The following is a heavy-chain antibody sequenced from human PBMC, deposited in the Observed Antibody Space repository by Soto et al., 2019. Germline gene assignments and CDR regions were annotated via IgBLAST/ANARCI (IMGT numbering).Heavy chain of an antibody. CDR1: GGSISSGDYY. Sequence: SETLSLTCTVSGGSISSGDYYWSWIRQPPGKGLEWIGYIYYSGSTYYNPSLKSRVTISVDTSKNQFSLKLSSVTATDTAVYYCARDPQIVVVPAAPDSYYYYGMDVWGQGTTVTVSS. V-gene: IGHV4-30-4*01. J-gene: IGHJ6*02. CDR2: IYYSGST. D-gene: IGHD2-2*01. CDR3: ARDPQIVVVPAAPDSYYYYGMDV.